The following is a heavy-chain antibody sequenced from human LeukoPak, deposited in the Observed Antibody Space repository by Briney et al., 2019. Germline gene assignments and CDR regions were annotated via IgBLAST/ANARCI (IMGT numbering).Heavy chain of an antibody. CDR1: GYTFTGYY. D-gene: IGHD1-7*01. J-gene: IGHJ4*02. CDR3: ARTLRKSNWNYGY. Sequence: ASVKVSCKASGYTFTGYYMHWVRQAPGQGLGWMGWINPNSGGTNYAQMLRGRVTRTRDTSISTAYMELSSLKSDDTAVYYCARTLRKSNWNYGYWGQGTLVTVSS. CDR2: INPNSGGT. V-gene: IGHV1-2*02.